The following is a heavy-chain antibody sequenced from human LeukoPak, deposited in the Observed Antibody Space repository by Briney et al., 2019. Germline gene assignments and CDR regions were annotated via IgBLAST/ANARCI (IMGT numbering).Heavy chain of an antibody. V-gene: IGHV1-18*01. Sequence: ASVKVSCKASGYTFTSYGISWVRQAPGQGLEWMGWISAYNGNTNYAQKLQGRVTMTTDTSTSTAYMGLRSLRSDDTAVYYCARDRGLARRLDAFDIWGQGTMVTVSS. CDR3: ARDRGLARRLDAFDI. CDR1: GYTFTSYG. J-gene: IGHJ3*02. CDR2: ISAYNGNT. D-gene: IGHD3-10*01.